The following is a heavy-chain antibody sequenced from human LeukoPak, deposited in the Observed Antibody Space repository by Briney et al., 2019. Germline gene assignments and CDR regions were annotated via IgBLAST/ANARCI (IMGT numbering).Heavy chain of an antibody. CDR2: INPNSGGT. D-gene: IGHD3-22*01. CDR1: GYTFTGYF. V-gene: IGHV1-2*02. Sequence: ASVKVSCKASGYTFTGYFLHWVRQAPGQGLEWMGWINPNSGGTTFAQKFQGRVTMTSDTSISTAYMELSRLRSDDTAVYYCARVFNYYDTSGYYTWGQGTLVTVSS. J-gene: IGHJ5*02. CDR3: ARVFNYYDTSGYYT.